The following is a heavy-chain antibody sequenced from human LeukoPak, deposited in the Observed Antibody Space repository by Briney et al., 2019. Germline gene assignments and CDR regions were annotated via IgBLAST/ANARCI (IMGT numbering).Heavy chain of an antibody. D-gene: IGHD3-16*01. CDR2: ISGSGGST. CDR1: GSTFSSYG. V-gene: IGHV3-23*01. CDR3: ARDNDSRDPPHFDY. J-gene: IGHJ4*02. Sequence: GGFLRLSCAASGSTFSSYGMSWVRQAPGKGLEWVSAISGSGGSTYYADSVKGRFTISRDNSKSTLYLQMNSLRAEDTAVYYCARDNDSRDPPHFDYWGQGTLVTVSS.